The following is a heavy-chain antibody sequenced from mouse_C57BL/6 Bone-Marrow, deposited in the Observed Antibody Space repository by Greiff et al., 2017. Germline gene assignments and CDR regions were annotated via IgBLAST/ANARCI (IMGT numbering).Heavy chain of an antibody. J-gene: IGHJ4*01. Sequence: EVQLQQSGAELVRPGASVKLSCTASGFNIKDYYMHWVKQRPEQGLEWIGRIDPEDGDTEYAPKFQGKATMTADTSSNTAYLQLSSLTSEDTAVYYCTLYYGSSYLYAMDYWGQGTSVTVSS. CDR2: IDPEDGDT. CDR1: GFNIKDYY. CDR3: TLYYGSSYLYAMDY. D-gene: IGHD1-1*01. V-gene: IGHV14-1*01.